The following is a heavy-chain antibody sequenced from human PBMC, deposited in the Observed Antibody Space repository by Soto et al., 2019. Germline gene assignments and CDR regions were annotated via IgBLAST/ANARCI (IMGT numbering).Heavy chain of an antibody. CDR3: AKDQELLWFGAFDY. J-gene: IGHJ4*02. CDR1: GFTFSSYA. CDR2: ISGSGGST. V-gene: IGHV3-23*01. Sequence: EVQLLESGGGLVQPGGSLRLSCAASGFTFSSYAMSWVRQAPGKGLEWVSVISGSGGSTYYADSVNGRFTISRDNSKNTLYLQMNSLRAEDTAVYYCAKDQELLWFGAFDYWGQGTLVTVSS. D-gene: IGHD3-10*01.